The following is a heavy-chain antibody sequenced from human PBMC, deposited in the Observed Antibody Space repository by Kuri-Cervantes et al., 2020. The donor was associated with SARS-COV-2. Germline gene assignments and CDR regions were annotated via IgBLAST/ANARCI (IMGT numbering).Heavy chain of an antibody. D-gene: IGHD2-2*01. CDR2: IYYSGST. V-gene: IGHV4-39*07. J-gene: IGHJ6*03. Sequence: ESLKISCTVSGGSISSSSYYWGWIRQPPGKGLEWSGSIYYSGSTYYNPSLKSRVTISVDTSKDQFSLKLSSVTAADTAVYYCARDCSSTSCSGEQNMDVWGKGTTVTVSS. CDR3: ARDCSSTSCSGEQNMDV. CDR1: GGSISSSSYY.